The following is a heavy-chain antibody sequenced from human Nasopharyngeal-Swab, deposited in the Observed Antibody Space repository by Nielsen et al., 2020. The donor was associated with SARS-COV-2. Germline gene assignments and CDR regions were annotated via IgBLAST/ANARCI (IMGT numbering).Heavy chain of an antibody. D-gene: IGHD3-10*01. V-gene: IGHV3-30*18. CDR1: GFPFSSYG. Sequence: GESLKISCAVSGFPFSSYGMHWVRQAPGKGLEWVAVISFDGSQKYYVDSVQGRFTISRENSKNTLYMQMNSLRPEDTAVYYCAKNVADDSGTMWYYYYYGMDVWGQGTTVTVSS. CDR3: AKNVADDSGTMWYYYYYGMDV. CDR2: ISFDGSQK. J-gene: IGHJ6*02.